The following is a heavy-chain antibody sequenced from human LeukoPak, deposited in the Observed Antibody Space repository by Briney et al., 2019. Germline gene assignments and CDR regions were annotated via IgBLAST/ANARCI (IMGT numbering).Heavy chain of an antibody. CDR2: INHSGST. D-gene: IGHD2-2*02. V-gene: IGHV4-34*01. CDR3: AREGVVPAAIYYYGMDV. CDR1: GGSLSGYY. Sequence: SETLSLTCAVYGGSLSGYYWSWIRRPPGKGLEWIGEINHSGSTNYNPSLKSRVTISVDTSKNQFSLKLSSVTAADTAVYYCAREGVVPAAIYYYGMDVWGQGTTVTVSS. J-gene: IGHJ6*02.